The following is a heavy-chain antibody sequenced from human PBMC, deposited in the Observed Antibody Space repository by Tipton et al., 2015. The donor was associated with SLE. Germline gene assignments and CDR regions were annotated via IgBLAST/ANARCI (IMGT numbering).Heavy chain of an antibody. Sequence: TLSLTCAVYGGSFSGYYWSWIRHPPGKGLEWIGEINHSASTNHNPSLKSRVTISVDTSKNQLSLKLSAVTAADTAVYSCARALWKGGDYWGQGTLVTVSS. V-gene: IGHV4-34*01. CDR2: INHSAST. CDR3: ARALWKGGDY. D-gene: IGHD1-1*01. CDR1: GGSFSGYY. J-gene: IGHJ4*02.